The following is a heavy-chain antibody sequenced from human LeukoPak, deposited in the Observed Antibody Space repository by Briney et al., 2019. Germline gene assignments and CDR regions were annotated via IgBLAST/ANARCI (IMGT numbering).Heavy chain of an antibody. J-gene: IGHJ4*02. V-gene: IGHV3-23*01. CDR3: ARVGTSFVRYFDY. CDR2: IFGPVDST. Sequence: GGSLRLSCAASGFTFSSYAMSWVRQAAGKGLEWVSNIFGPVDSTSYADSVKGRFSISRDNPKNSLYLQMNSLRAADTAVYYCARVGTSFVRYFDYWGPGTLVTVSS. CDR1: GFTFSSYA. D-gene: IGHD1-7*01.